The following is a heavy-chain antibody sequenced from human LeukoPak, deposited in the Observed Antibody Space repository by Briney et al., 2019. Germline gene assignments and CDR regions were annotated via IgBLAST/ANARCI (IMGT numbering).Heavy chain of an antibody. CDR3: AKVRFGVTARYYFDY. Sequence: GGSLRLSCAASGFTLSTYSMNWVRQAPGKGLEWVSSISSSSSYIYYADSLKGRFTISRDNAKNSLYLQMNSLRVEDTAVYYCAKVRFGVTARYYFDYWGQGTLVTVSS. D-gene: IGHD3-10*01. V-gene: IGHV3-21*04. CDR2: ISSSSSYI. J-gene: IGHJ4*02. CDR1: GFTLSTYS.